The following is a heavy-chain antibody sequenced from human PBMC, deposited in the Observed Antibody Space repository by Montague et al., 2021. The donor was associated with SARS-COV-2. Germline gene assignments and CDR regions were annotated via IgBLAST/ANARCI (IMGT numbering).Heavy chain of an antibody. J-gene: IGHJ4*02. V-gene: IGHV4-61*01. D-gene: IGHD6-19*01. CDR2: VYYNGDI. Sequence: SETLSLTCSVPAGSVNSGTYYWNWIRQPPGKGLEWIGYVYYNGDIKHNPSLKSRVSLSLDTPMNQFSLQLNSFTAADTAVYYCARGASLAGHCDYWGQGILIAVSS. CDR1: AGSVNSGTYY. CDR3: ARGASLAGHCDY.